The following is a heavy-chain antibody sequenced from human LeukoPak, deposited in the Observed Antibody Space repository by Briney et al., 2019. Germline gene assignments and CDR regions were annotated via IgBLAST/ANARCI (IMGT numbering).Heavy chain of an antibody. CDR1: GYTFTDYY. CDR2: ISPNSGGT. D-gene: IGHD3-10*01. Sequence: ASVKVSCKASGYTFTDYYIHWVRQAPGQGLEWMGWISPNSGGTIYTQEFQGRVTMTRDTSITTAYMELSGLRSDDTAVYFCARDYSHSGSYSFFDYWGQGALVTVSS. V-gene: IGHV1-2*02. CDR3: ARDYSHSGSYSFFDY. J-gene: IGHJ4*02.